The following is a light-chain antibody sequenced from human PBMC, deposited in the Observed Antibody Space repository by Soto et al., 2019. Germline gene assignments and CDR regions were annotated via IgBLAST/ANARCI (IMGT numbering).Light chain of an antibody. CDR3: ATYTPSGTVV. V-gene: IGLV2-14*01. CDR2: GVT. J-gene: IGLJ3*02. Sequence: QSVLTQPASVSGSPGQSITISCTGSSRDIGAYDYVSWYQQHPGRAPKLLIYGVTDRPSGVSTRFSGSKSGKTASLTISGLQTEDESAYYCATYTPSGTVVFGGGTQLTVL. CDR1: SRDIGAYDY.